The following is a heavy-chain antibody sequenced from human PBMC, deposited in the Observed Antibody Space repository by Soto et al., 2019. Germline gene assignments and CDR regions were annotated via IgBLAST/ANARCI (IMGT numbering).Heavy chain of an antibody. CDR1: GGSMSKFY. Sequence: SGTLSLTCSVAGGSMSKFYWSWIRKTAGKGLEWMGRVYATGTSDYNPSLRSRIAMSVDISKKTFSLRLRSVTAADTGVYYCVRDGSKTLRDYFVPLGQGILVTVSS. J-gene: IGHJ5*02. CDR2: VYATGTS. V-gene: IGHV4-4*07. D-gene: IGHD4-17*01. CDR3: VRDGSKTLRDYFVP.